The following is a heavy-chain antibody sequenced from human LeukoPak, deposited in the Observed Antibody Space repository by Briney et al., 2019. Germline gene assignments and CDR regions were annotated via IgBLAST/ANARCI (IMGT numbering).Heavy chain of an antibody. CDR2: ISSDGSNK. Sequence: GGSLRLSCAASGFTFSGYATHWVRQAPGKGLEWVAVISSDGSNKYYADSVKGQFTISRDNSNNTLYLQMNSLRPEDTAVYYCARGAGTTVYYMDVWGKGTTVTVSS. CDR1: GFTFSGYA. CDR3: ARGAGTTVYYMDV. D-gene: IGHD1-7*01. V-gene: IGHV3-30*01. J-gene: IGHJ6*03.